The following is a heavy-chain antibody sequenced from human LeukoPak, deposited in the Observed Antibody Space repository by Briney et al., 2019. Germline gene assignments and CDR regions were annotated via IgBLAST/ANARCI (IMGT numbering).Heavy chain of an antibody. CDR3: ARDISGFDY. Sequence: GRSLRLSCAASGYAFSSYGMHWVRQAPGKGLEWVAVIWYDGSNKYYADSVKGRFTISRDNSKNTLYLQMNSLRAEDTAVYYCARDISGFDYWGQGTLVTVSS. D-gene: IGHD1-26*01. V-gene: IGHV3-33*01. J-gene: IGHJ4*02. CDR1: GYAFSSYG. CDR2: IWYDGSNK.